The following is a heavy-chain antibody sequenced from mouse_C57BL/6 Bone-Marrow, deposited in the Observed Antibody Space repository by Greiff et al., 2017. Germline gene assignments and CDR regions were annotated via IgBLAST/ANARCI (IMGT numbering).Heavy chain of an antibody. CDR3: TTLGVGLRRGAY. Sequence: EVQLQQSGAELVRPGASVKLSCTASGFNIKDDYMHWVKQRPEQGLEWIGWIDPENGDTEYASKFQGKATITADTSSNTAYLQLSSLTSEDTGVYYCTTLGVGLRRGAYWGQGTLVTVSA. CDR1: GFNIKDDY. V-gene: IGHV14-4*01. CDR2: IDPENGDT. D-gene: IGHD2-4*01. J-gene: IGHJ3*01.